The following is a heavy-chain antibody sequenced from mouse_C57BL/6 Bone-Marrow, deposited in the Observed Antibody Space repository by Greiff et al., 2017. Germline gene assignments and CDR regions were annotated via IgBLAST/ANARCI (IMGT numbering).Heavy chain of an antibody. CDR2: IDPSDSYT. CDR1: GFTFTSYW. J-gene: IGHJ2*01. V-gene: IGHV1-59*01. Sequence: QVQLQQPGAELVRPGTSVKLSCKASGFTFTSYWMHWVKQRPGQGLEWIGVIDPSDSYTNYNQKFKGKATLTVDTSSSTAYMQLSSLTSEDSAVYYYARDYYGSSFDYWDQGTAITVSS. CDR3: ARDYYGSSFDY. D-gene: IGHD1-1*01.